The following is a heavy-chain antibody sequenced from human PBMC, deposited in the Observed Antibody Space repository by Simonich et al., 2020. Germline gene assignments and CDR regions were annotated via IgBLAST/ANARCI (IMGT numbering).Heavy chain of an antibody. CDR3: ARGKGWKNAFDI. CDR1: GGSFSGYY. J-gene: IGHJ3*02. Sequence: QVQLQQWGAGLLKPSETLSLTCAVYGGSFSGYYWSWIRQPPGKGLEWIGEINHSGSTNNNPSLKSRVTISVDTAKNPFSLKLSSVTAADTAVYYCARGKGWKNAFDIWGQGTMVTVSS. V-gene: IGHV4-34*01. CDR2: INHSGST. D-gene: IGHD1-1*01.